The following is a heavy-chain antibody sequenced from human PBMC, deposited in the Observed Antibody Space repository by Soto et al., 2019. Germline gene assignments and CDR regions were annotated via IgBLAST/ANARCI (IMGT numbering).Heavy chain of an antibody. Sequence: PSETLSLTCTVSGGSLSSSSYYWGWIRQPPGKGLEWIGSIYYSGSTYYNPSLKSRVTISVDTSKNQFSLKLSSVTAADTAVYYCARQTPPNYDILTGYYYYYGMDVWGQGTTVPVS. V-gene: IGHV4-39*01. CDR1: GGSLSSSSYY. J-gene: IGHJ6*02. CDR3: ARQTPPNYDILTGYYYYYGMDV. D-gene: IGHD3-9*01. CDR2: IYYSGST.